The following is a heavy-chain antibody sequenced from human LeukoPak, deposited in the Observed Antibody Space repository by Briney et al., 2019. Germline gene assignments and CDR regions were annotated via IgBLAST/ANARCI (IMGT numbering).Heavy chain of an antibody. V-gene: IGHV3-30-3*01. Sequence: PGGSLRLSCAASGSTFSSYAMHWVRQAPGKGLEWVAVISYDGSNKYYADSVKGRFTISRDNSKNTLYLQMNSLRAEDTAVYYCARDGGYYDSSGYFDYWGQGTLVTVSS. J-gene: IGHJ4*02. CDR1: GSTFSSYA. CDR2: ISYDGSNK. CDR3: ARDGGYYDSSGYFDY. D-gene: IGHD3-22*01.